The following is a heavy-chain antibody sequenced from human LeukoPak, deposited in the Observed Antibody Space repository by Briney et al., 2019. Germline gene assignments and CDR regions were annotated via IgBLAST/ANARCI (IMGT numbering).Heavy chain of an antibody. J-gene: IGHJ5*02. CDR3: AIVVPAASWFDP. V-gene: IGHV1-69*13. CDR1: GGTFSSYA. D-gene: IGHD2-2*01. CDR2: IIPIFGTV. Sequence: EASVKVSCKASGGTFSSYAISWVRQAPGQGLEWMGGIIPIFGTVNYAQKFQGRVTITADESTSTAYMELSSLRSEDTAVYYCAIVVPAASWFDPWGQGTLVTVSS.